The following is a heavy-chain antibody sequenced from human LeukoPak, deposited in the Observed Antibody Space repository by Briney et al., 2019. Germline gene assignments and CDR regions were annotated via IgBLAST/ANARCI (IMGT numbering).Heavy chain of an antibody. J-gene: IGHJ6*03. CDR3: ARGYYDSSPYYYYYMDV. Sequence: ASVKVSCKASGYTFTGYYMHWVRQAPGQGLEWMGWINPNSGGTNYAQKFQGRVTMTRDTSISTAYMELSRLRSDDTAVYCCARGYYDSSPYYYYYMDVWGKGTTVTVSS. CDR1: GYTFTGYY. D-gene: IGHD3-22*01. CDR2: INPNSGGT. V-gene: IGHV1-2*02.